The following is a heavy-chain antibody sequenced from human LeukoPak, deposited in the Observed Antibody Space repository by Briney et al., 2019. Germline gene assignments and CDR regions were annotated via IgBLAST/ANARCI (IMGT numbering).Heavy chain of an antibody. CDR3: AKADGYSYVFDD. CDR1: GFTFNNYA. V-gene: IGHV3-23*01. D-gene: IGHD5-18*01. J-gene: IGHJ4*02. Sequence: PGGSLRLSCAASGFTFNNYAMTWVRQAPGKGLEWVSATSGSGGSTYYADSVKGRFTISRDNSKNMVYLQLNSLRGEDTAVYYCAKADGYSYVFDDWGQGLLVTVSS. CDR2: TSGSGGST.